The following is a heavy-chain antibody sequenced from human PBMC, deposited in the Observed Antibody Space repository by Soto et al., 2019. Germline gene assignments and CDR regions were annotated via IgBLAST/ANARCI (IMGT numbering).Heavy chain of an antibody. CDR1: GFTFSSYA. CDR3: ARDPDRYGSGRNNWFDP. J-gene: IGHJ5*02. Sequence: HPGGSLRLSCAASGFTFSSYALTWVRQAPGKGLEWVSAISGSGDTTYYADSVKGRFTISRDNSKSTLYLQMNSLRAEDTALYYCARDPDRYGSGRNNWFDPWGQGTLVTVSS. D-gene: IGHD3-10*01. CDR2: ISGSGDTT. V-gene: IGHV3-23*01.